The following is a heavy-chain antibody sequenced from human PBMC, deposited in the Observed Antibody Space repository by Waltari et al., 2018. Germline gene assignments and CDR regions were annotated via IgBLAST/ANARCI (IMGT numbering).Heavy chain of an antibody. Sequence: EVLLVESGGGLVQTGGSLRRSCAASRLPFSNYWMNWVRQAPGKGLDGVAKINQDGSEEYYVDSVKGRFTISRDNAKNSLYLEMKTLRAEDTAIYYCARTGARWLQFAAFDIWGQGTMVTVSS. V-gene: IGHV3-7*01. CDR2: INQDGSEE. D-gene: IGHD5-12*01. J-gene: IGHJ3*02. CDR3: ARTGARWLQFAAFDI. CDR1: RLPFSNYW.